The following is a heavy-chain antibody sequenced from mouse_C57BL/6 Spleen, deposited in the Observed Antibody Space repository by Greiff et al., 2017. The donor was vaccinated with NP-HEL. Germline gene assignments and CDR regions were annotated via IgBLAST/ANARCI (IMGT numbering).Heavy chain of an antibody. D-gene: IGHD1-1*01. CDR1: GYTFTSYW. Sequence: VQLQQPGAELVRPGSSVKLSCKASGYTFTSYWMDWVKQRPGQGLEWIGNIYPSDSETHYNQKFKDKATLTVDKSSSTAYMQLSSLTSEDSAVYYCARSIYYYGSKWYFDVWGTGTTVTVSS. J-gene: IGHJ1*03. CDR2: IYPSDSET. CDR3: ARSIYYYGSKWYFDV. V-gene: IGHV1-61*01.